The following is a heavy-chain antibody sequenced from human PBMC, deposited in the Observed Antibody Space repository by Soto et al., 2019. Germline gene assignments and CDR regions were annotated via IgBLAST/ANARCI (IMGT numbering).Heavy chain of an antibody. CDR1: GYTFTSYG. V-gene: IGHV1-18*01. Sequence: GASVKVSCKASGYTFTSYGISWVRQAPGQGLEWMGWISAYNGNTNYAQKLQGRVTMTTDTSTSTAYMELRSLRSDDTAIYYCTRPFDCSAGSCYSGWYYYYGMDVWGQGTTVTVSS. CDR3: TRPFDCSAGSCYSGWYYYYGMDV. CDR2: ISAYNGNT. J-gene: IGHJ6*02. D-gene: IGHD2-15*01.